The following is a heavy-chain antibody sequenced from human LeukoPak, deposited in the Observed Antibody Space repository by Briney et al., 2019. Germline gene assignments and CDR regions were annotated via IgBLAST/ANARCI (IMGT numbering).Heavy chain of an antibody. CDR2: ISSSGSTI. J-gene: IGHJ4*02. CDR3: ARPYSSKGYYFDY. D-gene: IGHD6-13*01. CDR1: GFTFSDYY. Sequence: PGGSLRLSCAASGFTFSDYYMSWLRQAPGKGLEGVSYISSSGSTIYYADSVKGRFTISRDNAKNSLYLQMNGLRAEDTAVYYCARPYSSKGYYFDYWGQGTLVTVSS. V-gene: IGHV3-11*04.